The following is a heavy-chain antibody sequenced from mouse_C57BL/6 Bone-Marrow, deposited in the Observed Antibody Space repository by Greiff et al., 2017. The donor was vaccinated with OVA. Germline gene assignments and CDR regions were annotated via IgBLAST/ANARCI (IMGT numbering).Heavy chain of an antibody. CDR1: GYTFTSYW. Sequence: VQLQQPGAELVKPGASVKLSCKASGYTFTSYWMHWVKQRPGQGLEWIGMIHPNSGSTNYNEKFKSKATLTVDKSSSTAYMQLSSLTSEDSAVEYCARSGIATGYFDVWGTGTTVTVSS. CDR2: IHPNSGST. J-gene: IGHJ1*03. CDR3: ARSGIATGYFDV. D-gene: IGHD1-1*01. V-gene: IGHV1-64*01.